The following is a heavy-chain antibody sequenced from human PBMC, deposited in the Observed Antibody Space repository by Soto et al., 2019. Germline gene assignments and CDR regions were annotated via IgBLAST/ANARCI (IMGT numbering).Heavy chain of an antibody. V-gene: IGHV4-61*01. Sequence: SETLSLTCAVSGDSVSNENYYWSWIRQPPGKGLEWIGYIYYSGTTNYNSYLKSRLTLSVDMSKNQFSLKLTSVTTADTAVYFCARSQRGRTAFTFDYWCQGALVTV. CDR2: IYYSGTT. CDR1: GDSVSNENYY. CDR3: ARSQRGRTAFTFDY. D-gene: IGHD3-16*01. J-gene: IGHJ4*02.